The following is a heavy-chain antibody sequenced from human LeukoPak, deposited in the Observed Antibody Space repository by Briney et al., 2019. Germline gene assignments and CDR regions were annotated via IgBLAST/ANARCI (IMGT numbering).Heavy chain of an antibody. D-gene: IGHD2-2*01. CDR3: ARGYCSSTSCYGDFDF. CDR2: IYPSDSDT. Sequence: GESLKISCKGSGYSFTTYWIGWVRQKPGKGLEWMGIIYPSDSDTRYSQSFQGQVTISADKSINTAYLQWSSLKASDTAIYYCARGYCSSTSCYGDFDFWGQGTLVTVSS. V-gene: IGHV5-51*01. CDR1: GYSFTTYW. J-gene: IGHJ4*02.